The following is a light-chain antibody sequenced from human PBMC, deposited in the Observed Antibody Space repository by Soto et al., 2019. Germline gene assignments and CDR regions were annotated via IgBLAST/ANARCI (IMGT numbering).Light chain of an antibody. CDR2: RVS. V-gene: IGKV2-30*01. CDR3: MQGTHWPIT. J-gene: IGKJ5*01. Sequence: DVGGTRSQLSLPVTLGHPASISGRSTRSLLYSDGNTYSTCLQQRPGQSPRRLIYRVSGRESGVPDSFCGSASGTDFPLNISRVEAEDVGVYYCMQGTHWPITFGQGTRLEV. CDR1: RSLLYSDGNTY.